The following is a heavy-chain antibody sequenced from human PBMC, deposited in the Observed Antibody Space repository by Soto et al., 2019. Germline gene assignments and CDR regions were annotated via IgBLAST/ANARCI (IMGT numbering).Heavy chain of an antibody. CDR1: GGSIRSYY. V-gene: IGHV4-59*08. CDR2: IYYTGST. J-gene: IGHJ4*02. Sequence: QVQLQESGPGLVKPSETLSLTCTVSGGSIRSYYWSWIRQPPGKGLEWIGYIYYTGSTNYNPSLKSRVTISVDTSKNQFSLKLTSVTAADTAVYYCATSEVGATSFYYWGQGARVTVSS. CDR3: ATSEVGATSFYY. D-gene: IGHD1-26*01.